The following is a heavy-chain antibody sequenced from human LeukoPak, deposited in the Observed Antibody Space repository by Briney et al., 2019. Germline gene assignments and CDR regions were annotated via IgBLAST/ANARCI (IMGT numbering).Heavy chain of an antibody. V-gene: IGHV4-31*03. CDR3: ARDSRRDVRGFDY. CDR2: IYYSGST. Sequence: PSETLSLTCTVSGGSISSGGYYWSWIRQHPGTGLEWIGYIYYSGSTYYIPSLKSRLTISVDTSKNQFSLKLTSVTAADTAVYYCARDSRRDVRGFDYWGQGILVTVSS. CDR1: GGSISSGGYY. D-gene: IGHD3-10*02. J-gene: IGHJ4*02.